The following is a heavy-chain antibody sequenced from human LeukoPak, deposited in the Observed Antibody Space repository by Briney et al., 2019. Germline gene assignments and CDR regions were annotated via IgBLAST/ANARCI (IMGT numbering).Heavy chain of an antibody. CDR3: ARARGYYDILTGYYRHYYYYMDV. D-gene: IGHD3-9*01. CDR1: GYTFTGYY. V-gene: IGHV1-2*06. CDR2: INPNSGGT. Sequence: GASVKVSCKASGYTFTGYYMHRVRQAPGQGLEWMGRINPNSGGTNYAQKFQGRVTMTRDTSISTAYMELSRLRSDDTAVYYCARARGYYDILTGYYRHYYYYMDVWGKGTTVTVSS. J-gene: IGHJ6*03.